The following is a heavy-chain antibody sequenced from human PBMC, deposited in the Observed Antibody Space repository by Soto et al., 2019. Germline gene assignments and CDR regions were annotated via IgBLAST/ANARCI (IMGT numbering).Heavy chain of an antibody. CDR3: ARESEDLTSNFDY. Sequence: PGGSLSLSCAASGFTFTRYSMNWVSQAPGKGLEWVSSISSTTNYIYYGDSMKGRFTISRDNAKNSLYLEMNSLRAEDTAVYYCARESEDLTSNFDYWGQGTLDTVSS. V-gene: IGHV3-21*06. CDR2: ISSTTNYI. J-gene: IGHJ4*02. CDR1: GFTFTRYS.